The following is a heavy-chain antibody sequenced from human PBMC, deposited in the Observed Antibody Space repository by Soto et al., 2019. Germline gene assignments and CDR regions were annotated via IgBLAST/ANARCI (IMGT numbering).Heavy chain of an antibody. CDR1: GYTFTSYY. J-gene: IGHJ4*02. Sequence: QVQLMQSGAEVKKPGASVTISCKASGYTFTSYYIHWVRQAPRQGLEWMAIINPSGGSTNYAQKSQXRXTXXRNTSTSTVNMELSSLSSEDTAVYYCARDLTAADYWGQGTLVTVSS. D-gene: IGHD2-21*02. CDR3: ARDLTAADY. CDR2: INPSGGST. V-gene: IGHV1-46*01.